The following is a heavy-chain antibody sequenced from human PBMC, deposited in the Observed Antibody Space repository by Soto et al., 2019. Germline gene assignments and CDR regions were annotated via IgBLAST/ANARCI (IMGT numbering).Heavy chain of an antibody. D-gene: IGHD3-10*01. J-gene: IGHJ6*02. V-gene: IGHV6-1*01. CDR2: TYYRSNWSN. CDR3: AGVSWFRGMDV. CDR1: GDSVSSNSAA. Sequence: SQTLSLTCAISGDSVSSNSAAWSCSSQSPSRGLEWLGRTYYRSNWSNDYAVSVKSRITINPDTSKNQFSLQLYSVTPEDTAVYYCAGVSWFRGMDVWGQGTPVTVSS.